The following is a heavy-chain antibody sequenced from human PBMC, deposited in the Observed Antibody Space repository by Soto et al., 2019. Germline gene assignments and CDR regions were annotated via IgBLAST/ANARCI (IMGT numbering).Heavy chain of an antibody. Sequence: PSETLSLTCAVYGGSFSGYYWSWIRQPPGKGLEWIGEINHSGGTNYNPSLKSRVTISVDTSKNQFSLKLSSVTAADTAVYYCARGQGPAARGYNWFDPWGQGTLVTVSS. CDR3: ARGQGPAARGYNWFDP. J-gene: IGHJ5*02. CDR1: GGSFSGYY. V-gene: IGHV4-34*01. CDR2: INHSGGT. D-gene: IGHD2-2*01.